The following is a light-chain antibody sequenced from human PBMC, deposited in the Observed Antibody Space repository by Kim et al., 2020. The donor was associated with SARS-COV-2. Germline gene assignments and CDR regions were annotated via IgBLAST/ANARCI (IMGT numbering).Light chain of an antibody. CDR1: SLRSYY. J-gene: IGLJ2*01. CDR3: QCRDIGGNVV. CDR2: GRN. Sequence: SSELTQDPAVSVALGQTVRITCQGDSLRSYYATWYQQNPRQAPVLVIYGRNNRPSGIPDRFSRSASGNTASFTISGAQAEDESDFYCQCRDIGGNVVFGGGTKLTVL. V-gene: IGLV3-19*01.